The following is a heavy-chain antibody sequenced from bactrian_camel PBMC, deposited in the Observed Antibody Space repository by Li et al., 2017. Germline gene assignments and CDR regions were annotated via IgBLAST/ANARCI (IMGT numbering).Heavy chain of an antibody. J-gene: IGHJ4*01. CDR1: GFTFSSVA. V-gene: IGHV3S40*01. D-gene: IGHD3*01. CDR2: ISSGGRST. Sequence: VQLVESGGGLVQPGGSLRLSCAASGFTFSSVAMNWVRQAPGKGLEWVSRISSGGRSTYYADSVKGRFTISKDNAKNTVSLEMTSLTPEDTAVYYCAADPAEETSGEWCTIESSEYTHWGQGTQVTVS. CDR3: AADPAEETSGEWCTIESSEYTH.